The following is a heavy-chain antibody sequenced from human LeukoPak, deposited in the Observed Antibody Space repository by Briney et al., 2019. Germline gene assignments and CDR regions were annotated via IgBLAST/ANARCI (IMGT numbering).Heavy chain of an antibody. D-gene: IGHD4-11*01. Sequence: PGRSLRLSCAASGFTFSSYAMHWVRQAPGKGLEWVAVISYDGSNKYYADSVKGRFTISRDNSKNTLYLQMNSPRAEDTAVYYCARVQYPVPKXYGMDVWGQGTTVTVSS. CDR3: ARVQYPVPKXYGMDV. CDR2: ISYDGSNK. V-gene: IGHV3-30-3*01. J-gene: IGHJ6*02. CDR1: GFTFSSYA.